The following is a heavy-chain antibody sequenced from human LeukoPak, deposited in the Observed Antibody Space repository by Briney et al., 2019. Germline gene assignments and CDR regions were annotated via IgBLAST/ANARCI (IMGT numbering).Heavy chain of an antibody. CDR3: ARHVVKNGRFDY. Sequence: SETLSLTCAVYGGSFSGYYRSWIRQPPGKGLEWIGEINHRGSTNYNPSLKSRVTISVDTSKNQFSLKLSSVTAADTAVYYCARHVVKNGRFDYWGQGTLVTVSS. J-gene: IGHJ4*02. V-gene: IGHV4-34*01. D-gene: IGHD1-1*01. CDR2: INHRGST. CDR1: GGSFSGYY.